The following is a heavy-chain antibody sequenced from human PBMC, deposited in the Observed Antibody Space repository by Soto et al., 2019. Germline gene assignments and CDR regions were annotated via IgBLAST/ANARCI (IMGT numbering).Heavy chain of an antibody. CDR1: GGYFSGYY. D-gene: IGHD3-22*01. V-gene: IGHV4-34*01. Sequence: ETLSLTCAVYGGYFSGYYWSWIRQPPGKRLEWMGEINHSGSTNYNPSLKSRVTISVDTTKNQFALKLISVTAADTAVYYCARARPFTMIVDRASEYHQHWGQGTLDPVSS. CDR3: ARARPFTMIVDRASEYHQH. J-gene: IGHJ1*01. CDR2: INHSGST.